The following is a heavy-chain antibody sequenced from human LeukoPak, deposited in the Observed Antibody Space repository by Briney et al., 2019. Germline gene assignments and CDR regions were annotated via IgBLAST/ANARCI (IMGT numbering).Heavy chain of an antibody. Sequence: SQTLSLTCTVSGGSISSGGYYWSWIRQHPGKGLEWIGYIYYSGSTYYNPSLKSRVTISVDTSKNQFSLKLSSVTAADTAVYNCARAVRVYYYDSSGYHGNWFDPWGQGTLVTVSS. J-gene: IGHJ5*02. CDR2: IYYSGST. CDR1: GGSISSGGYY. D-gene: IGHD3-22*01. V-gene: IGHV4-31*03. CDR3: ARAVRVYYYDSSGYHGNWFDP.